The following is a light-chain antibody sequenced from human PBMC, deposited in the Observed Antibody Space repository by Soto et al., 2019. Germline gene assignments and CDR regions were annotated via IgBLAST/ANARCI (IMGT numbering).Light chain of an antibody. CDR2: LGS. CDR3: MQTLQTPLT. J-gene: IGKJ5*01. CDR1: QSLLHYNGNNY. Sequence: DIVMTQSPLSLPVTPGEPASISCRSSQSLLHYNGNNYLGWYLXRPGQSPQVXIYLGSNRASGVPDRFSGSGSGTDFTLKISRVETEDVAVYDCMQTLQTPLTFGQGTRLEIK. V-gene: IGKV2-28*01.